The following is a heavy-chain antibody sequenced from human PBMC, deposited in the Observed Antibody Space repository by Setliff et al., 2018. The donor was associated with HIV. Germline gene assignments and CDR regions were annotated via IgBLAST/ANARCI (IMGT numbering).Heavy chain of an antibody. CDR3: VRAHGGLGGGAWFDP. CDR1: GGSISSSSYY. CDR2: IYYTGSP. D-gene: IGHD2-15*01. Sequence: PSETLSLTCTVSGGSISSSSYYWGWIRQPPGKGLEWIGGIYYTGSPFYNPSLKSRVTISVETSKNQISLKVTSVTASDTAVYYCVRAHGGLGGGAWFDPWGQGTLVTVSS. J-gene: IGHJ5*02. V-gene: IGHV4-39*01.